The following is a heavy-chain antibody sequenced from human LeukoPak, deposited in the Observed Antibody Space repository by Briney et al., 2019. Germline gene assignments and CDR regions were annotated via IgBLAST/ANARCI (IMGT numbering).Heavy chain of an antibody. Sequence: GASVKVSCKASGYTFTSYGISWVQQAPGQGLEWMGWISPNSGGTKYGQRFQGLVTMTRDTSISTAYMDLSSLKSDDTATYYCSVWFGELSHWGQGTLVTVSS. J-gene: IGHJ4*02. V-gene: IGHV1-2*02. CDR1: GYTFTSYG. CDR2: ISPNSGGT. CDR3: SVWFGELSH. D-gene: IGHD3-10*01.